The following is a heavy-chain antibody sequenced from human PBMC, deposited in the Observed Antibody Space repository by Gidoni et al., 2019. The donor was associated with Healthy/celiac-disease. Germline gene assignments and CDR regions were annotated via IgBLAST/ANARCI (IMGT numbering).Heavy chain of an antibody. J-gene: IGHJ6*02. CDR3: ARAPVSGYSYGYSDYYYYGMDV. CDR1: GYTFTGYY. D-gene: IGHD5-18*01. V-gene: IGHV1-2*04. CDR2: INPNSGGT. Sequence: QVQLVQSGAEVKKPGASVKVSCKASGYTFTGYYMHWVRQAPGQGLEWWGWINPNSGGTNYAQKVQGWVTMTRDTSISTAYMELSRLRSDDTAVYYCARAPVSGYSYGYSDYYYYGMDVWGQGTTVTVSS.